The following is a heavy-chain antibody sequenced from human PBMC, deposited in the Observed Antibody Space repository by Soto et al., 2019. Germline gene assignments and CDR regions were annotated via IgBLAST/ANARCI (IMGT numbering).Heavy chain of an antibody. CDR3: ARGVGNWNDPNAFDI. Sequence: EVQLVESGGGLVQPGGSLRLSCAASGFTFSSYWMSWVRQAPGKGLEWVANIKQDGSEKYYVDSVKGRFTISRDNAKNSLYLQMNSLRAEDTAVYYCARGVGNWNDPNAFDIWGQGTMVTVSS. V-gene: IGHV3-7*01. D-gene: IGHD1-1*01. CDR2: IKQDGSEK. CDR1: GFTFSSYW. J-gene: IGHJ3*02.